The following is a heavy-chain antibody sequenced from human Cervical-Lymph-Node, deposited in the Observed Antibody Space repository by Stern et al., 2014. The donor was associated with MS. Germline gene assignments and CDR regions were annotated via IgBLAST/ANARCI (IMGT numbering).Heavy chain of an antibody. D-gene: IGHD6-13*01. CDR2: IGAYNDKT. J-gene: IGHJ4*02. V-gene: IGHV1-18*01. Sequence: QVQLVQSGAEVKRPGASVKVSCKASGYTFSSYGINWVRQAPGQGLEWMGWIGAYNDKTNYAQKVQGRVTMTTDTSTSTAYMELRRMRSDDPAVYYCARGIPAADTNYFDAWGQGTLVTVSS. CDR3: ARGIPAADTNYFDA. CDR1: GYTFSSYG.